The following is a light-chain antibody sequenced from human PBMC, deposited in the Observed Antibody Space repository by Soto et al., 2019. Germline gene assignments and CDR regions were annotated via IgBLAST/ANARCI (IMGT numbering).Light chain of an antibody. V-gene: IGKV4-1*01. CDR1: QSISSY. CDR2: WAS. CDR3: QQFYSSPLT. J-gene: IGKJ4*01. Sequence: IQMTQSPSSLSASVGDRVTITWQASQSISSYLNWYQQRPGQPPKLLIYWASSRESGVPDRFTGSGSGTDFTLSISSLQAEDVAVYYCQQFYSSPLTFGGGTKVDIK.